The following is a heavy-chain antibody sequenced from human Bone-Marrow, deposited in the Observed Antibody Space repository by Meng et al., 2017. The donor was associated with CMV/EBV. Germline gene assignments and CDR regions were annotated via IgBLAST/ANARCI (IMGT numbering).Heavy chain of an antibody. Sequence: ETLSLTCAASGFTFSSYWMHWVRQAPGEGLVCVSRINSDGRSTLYAESVEGRFTISRDNSKNTPYLQMNSLRAEDTAVYYCAREPRDGSYWNYYYYGMTVWGQGTRVTVSS. CDR2: INSDGRST. J-gene: IGHJ6*02. D-gene: IGHD1-1*01. CDR1: GFTFSSYW. CDR3: AREPRDGSYWNYYYYGMTV. V-gene: IGHV3-74*01.